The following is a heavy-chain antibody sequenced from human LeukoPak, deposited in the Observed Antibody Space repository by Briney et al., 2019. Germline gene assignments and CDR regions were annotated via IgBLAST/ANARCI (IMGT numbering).Heavy chain of an antibody. J-gene: IGHJ1*01. V-gene: IGHV4-38-2*02. Sequence: PSETLSLTCTVSGYSISSGYYWGWIRQPPGKGLEWIGSIYHSGSTYYNPSLKSRVTISVDTSKNQFSLKLSSVTAADTAVYYCASSGYSPKYFQHWGQGTLVTVSS. CDR3: ASSGYSPKYFQH. CDR2: IYHSGST. D-gene: IGHD3-22*01. CDR1: GYSISSGYY.